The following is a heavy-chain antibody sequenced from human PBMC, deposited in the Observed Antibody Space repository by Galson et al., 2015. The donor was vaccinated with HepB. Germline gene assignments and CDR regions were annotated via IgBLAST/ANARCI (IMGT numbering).Heavy chain of an antibody. CDR2: ISDGGGST. CDR1: GFTFNYSA. D-gene: IGHD2-2*01. V-gene: IGHV3-23*01. Sequence: SLRLSCAASGFTFNYSAMSWVRQAPGKGLEWVSDISDGGGSTNYADSVKGRFTVSRDNSKSTLYLQMNSLRVEDTAIYYCVRKSGRSTSCSPEYSGQGTRVTVSP. J-gene: IGHJ4*02. CDR3: VRKSGRSTSCSPEY.